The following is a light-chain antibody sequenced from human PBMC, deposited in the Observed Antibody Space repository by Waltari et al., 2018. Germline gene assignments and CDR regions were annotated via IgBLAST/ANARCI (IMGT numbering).Light chain of an antibody. Sequence: QSVLTQPPSVSGDPGQRVTISCTGSSSNIGGYYVYWYQQFPGTAPKLLIYDNNKRPSGISDRFSGSKSGTSASRTITGLQPGDEADYYCGAWDGSLSAVLFGGGTRLTVL. V-gene: IGLV1-51*01. J-gene: IGLJ2*01. CDR3: GAWDGSLSAVL. CDR2: DNN. CDR1: SSNIGGYY.